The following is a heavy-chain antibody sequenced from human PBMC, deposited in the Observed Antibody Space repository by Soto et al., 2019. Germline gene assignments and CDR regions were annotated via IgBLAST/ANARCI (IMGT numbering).Heavy chain of an antibody. CDR3: ARVGDYDILTVYISAFDI. Sequence: ASVKVSCKASGYTFTSYGISWVRQAPGQGLEWMGWISAYNGNTNYAQKLQGRVTMTTDTSTSTAYMELRSLRSDDTAVYYCARVGDYDILTVYISAFDIWGKGKMVTVSS. CDR1: GYTFTSYG. J-gene: IGHJ3*02. CDR2: ISAYNGNT. V-gene: IGHV1-18*01. D-gene: IGHD3-9*01.